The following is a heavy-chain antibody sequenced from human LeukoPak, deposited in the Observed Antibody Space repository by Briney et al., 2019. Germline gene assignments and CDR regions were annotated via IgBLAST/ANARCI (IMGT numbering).Heavy chain of an antibody. D-gene: IGHD2-2*01. Sequence: SVKVSCKASGGTFSGYAISWVRQAPGQGLEWMGGIIPIFGTANYAQKFQGRVTITADKSTSTAYMELSSLRSEDTAVYYCARDKKDIVVVPAATRSIYYYYYGMDVWGKGTTVTVSS. CDR1: GGTFSGYA. CDR3: ARDKKDIVVVPAATRSIYYYYYGMDV. V-gene: IGHV1-69*06. J-gene: IGHJ6*04. CDR2: IIPIFGTA.